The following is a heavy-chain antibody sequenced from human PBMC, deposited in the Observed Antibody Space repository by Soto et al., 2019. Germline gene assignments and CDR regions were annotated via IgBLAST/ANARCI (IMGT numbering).Heavy chain of an antibody. CDR1: GYDFTTYG. J-gene: IGHJ4*02. CDR2: ISAHNGNT. CDR3: ARGRYGDY. D-gene: IGHD1-1*01. V-gene: IGHV1-18*01. Sequence: QVHLVQSGAEVKKPGASVKVSCKGSGYDFTTYGITWVRQAPGQGLEWMAWISAHNGNTDYAQKLQGRVTVTIDTSTSTAYMELRSLRSDDTATYYCARGRYGDYWGQGALVTVSS.